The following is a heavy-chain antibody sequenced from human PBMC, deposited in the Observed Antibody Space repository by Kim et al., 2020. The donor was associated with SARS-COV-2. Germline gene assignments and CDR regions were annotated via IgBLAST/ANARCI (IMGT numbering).Heavy chain of an antibody. Sequence: SETLSLTCTVSGGSISSYYWSWIRQPPGKGLEWIGYIYYSGSTNYNPSLKSRVTISVDTSKNQFSLKLSSVTAADTAVYYCARYFATAMGRYYYYGMDVWGQGTTVTVSS. CDR1: GGSISSYY. D-gene: IGHD5-18*01. V-gene: IGHV4-59*13. CDR3: ARYFATAMGRYYYYGMDV. J-gene: IGHJ6*02. CDR2: IYYSGST.